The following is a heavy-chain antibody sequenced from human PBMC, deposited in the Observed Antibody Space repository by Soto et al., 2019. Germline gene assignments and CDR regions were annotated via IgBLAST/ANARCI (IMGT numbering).Heavy chain of an antibody. CDR2: VYYSGRT. J-gene: IGHJ4*01. D-gene: IGHD3-16*01. CDR3: VLMPRY. Sequence: PSETLSLTCTVSGGSISTSYYWGWIRQPPGKGLEWIGSVYYSGRTYYSPSLESRVTISVDSSKTQFTLKLTSVTAADTAVYFCVLMPRYWGHGTLVTCSS. V-gene: IGHV4-39*01. CDR1: GGSISTSYY.